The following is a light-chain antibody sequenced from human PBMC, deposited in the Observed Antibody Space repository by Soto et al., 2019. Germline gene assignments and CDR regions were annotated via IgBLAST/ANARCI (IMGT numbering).Light chain of an antibody. CDR1: SSDIGVYNY. V-gene: IGLV2-14*01. J-gene: IGLJ2*01. CDR3: SSYTSSSSHVV. CDR2: AVT. Sequence: QSVLTQPTSVSGSPGQSITISCTGTSSDIGVYNYVSWYQQYPGRAPKLVIQAVTYRPSGVSNRFSGSKSGNTASLTISGLQAEDEADYYSSSYTSSSSHVVFGGGTKVTVL.